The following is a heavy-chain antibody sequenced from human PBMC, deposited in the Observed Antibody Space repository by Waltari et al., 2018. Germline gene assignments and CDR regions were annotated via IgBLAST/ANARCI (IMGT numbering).Heavy chain of an antibody. CDR1: GFTLDNFR. Sequence: EVQLLESGRVVVQPGGSAGLSCAASGFTLDNFRLHWVRQAPGKSLEWVSLINWDGDRTYYADSVKGRFTISRDNSRDSLFLQMNSLRGEDTALYCCARCSGPTGTTAYFDDWGQGTLVTGS. CDR2: INWDGDRT. V-gene: IGHV3-43D*04. J-gene: IGHJ4*02. CDR3: ARCSGPTGTTAYFDD. D-gene: IGHD1-7*01.